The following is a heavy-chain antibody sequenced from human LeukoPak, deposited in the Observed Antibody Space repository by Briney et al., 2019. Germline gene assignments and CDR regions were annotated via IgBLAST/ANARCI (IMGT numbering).Heavy chain of an antibody. D-gene: IGHD3-3*01. CDR2: ISSNGGST. CDR3: VKDGSITIFGVVIGFDY. CDR1: GFTFSSYA. V-gene: IGHV3-64D*06. Sequence: GGSLRLSWSASGFTFSSYAMHWVRQAPGKGLEYVSAISSNGGSTYYADSVKGRFTISRDNSKNTLYLQMSSLRAEDTAVYYCVKDGSITIFGVVIGFDYWGQGTLVTVSS. J-gene: IGHJ4*02.